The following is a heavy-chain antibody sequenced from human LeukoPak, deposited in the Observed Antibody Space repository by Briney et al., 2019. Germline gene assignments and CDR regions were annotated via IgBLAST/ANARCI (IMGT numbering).Heavy chain of an antibody. CDR1: GGSISSYY. J-gene: IGHJ6*03. V-gene: IGHV4-59*08. D-gene: IGHD4-11*01. CDR2: IYYSGST. CDR3: ASHSNYYYYYYYYMDV. Sequence: SETLSLTCTVSGGSISSYYWSWIRQPPGKGLKWMGYIYYSGSTNYNPSLKSPVTISVDTSKNQFSLKLSSVTAADTAVYYCASHSNYYYYYYYYMDVWGKGTTVTVS.